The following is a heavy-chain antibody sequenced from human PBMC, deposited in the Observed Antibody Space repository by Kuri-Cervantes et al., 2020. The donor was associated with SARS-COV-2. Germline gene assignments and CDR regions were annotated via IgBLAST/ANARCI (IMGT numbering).Heavy chain of an antibody. D-gene: IGHD6-13*01. CDR3: ARVRGGGRAAAGLDY. V-gene: IGHV3-30-3*01. CDR2: ISYDGSNK. CDR1: GFTFSSYA. J-gene: IGHJ4*02. Sequence: GGSLRLSCAASGFTFSSYAMHWVRQGPGKGLEGVTVISYDGSNKYYADSVKGRFTISKYNSKNTLYVQMNSLRAEDTAVYYCARVRGGGRAAAGLDYWGQGTLVTVSS.